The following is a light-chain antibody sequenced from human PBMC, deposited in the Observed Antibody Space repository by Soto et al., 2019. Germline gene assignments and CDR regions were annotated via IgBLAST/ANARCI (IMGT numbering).Light chain of an antibody. J-gene: IGKJ2*01. CDR2: AAS. CDR1: QSVSSNY. V-gene: IGKV3-20*01. Sequence: EIVLTQSPGTLSLSPGERATLSCRASQSVSSNYLAWYQQKPGQAPRLLIYAASSRATGIPDRFSGSGSGTDFTLNIRRLEPEDFAVYYCQQYGRSGYTFGQGTKLEIK. CDR3: QQYGRSGYT.